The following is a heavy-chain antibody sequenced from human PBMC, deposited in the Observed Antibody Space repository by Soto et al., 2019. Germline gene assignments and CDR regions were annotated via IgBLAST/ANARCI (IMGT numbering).Heavy chain of an antibody. Sequence: ASVKVSCKASGYSFTDYHIHWVRQAPGQGLEWLGRINPKSGGTSTAQKFQGWVTMTTDTSISTASMELTRLTSDDTAIYYCARGDSTDCSNGVCSFFYNHDMDVWGXGTTVTVSS. D-gene: IGHD2-8*01. CDR3: ARGDSTDCSNGVCSFFYNHDMDV. CDR1: GYSFTDYH. J-gene: IGHJ6*04. CDR2: INPKSGGT. V-gene: IGHV1-2*04.